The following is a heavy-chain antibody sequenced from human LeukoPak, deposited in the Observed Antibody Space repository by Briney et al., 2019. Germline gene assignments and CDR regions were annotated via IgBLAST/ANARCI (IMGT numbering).Heavy chain of an antibody. Sequence: GGSLRLSCAASGFTFSSYGMHWVRQAPGKGLEWVANIKQDGSEKYYMDSVKGRFTISRDNAKNSLYLQMNSLRAEDTAMYYCARATKNAFDIWGQGTMVTVSS. V-gene: IGHV3-7*04. J-gene: IGHJ3*02. CDR2: IKQDGSEK. D-gene: IGHD2-8*01. CDR3: ARATKNAFDI. CDR1: GFTFSSYG.